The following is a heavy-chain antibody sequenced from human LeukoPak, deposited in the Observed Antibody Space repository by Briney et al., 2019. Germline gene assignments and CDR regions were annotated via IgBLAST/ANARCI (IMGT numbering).Heavy chain of an antibody. J-gene: IGHJ4*02. D-gene: IGHD3-3*02. CDR2: INSNSGDT. CDR3: ARDLANANFDC. V-gene: IGHV1-2*02. CDR1: GYTFTGYF. Sequence: ASVKVSCMASGYTFTGYFMNWVRPAPGQGLEWMGWINSNSGDTHYLQKFQGRVNVTRDTSINTAYMELSRLRSDDTAVYYCARDLANANFDCWGQGTVVPVS.